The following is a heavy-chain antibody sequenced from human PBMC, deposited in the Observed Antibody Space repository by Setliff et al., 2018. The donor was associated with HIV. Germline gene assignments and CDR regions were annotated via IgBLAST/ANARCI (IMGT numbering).Heavy chain of an antibody. CDR2: ISGSGGST. D-gene: IGHD6-19*01. Sequence: PGGSLRLSCAASGFTFRNYGMHWVRQAPGKGLEWVSGISGSGGSTYYADSVKGRFTISRDNSKNKVYLQMNNLRAEDTAVYYCARCFLSSGWLSPFDYWGQGTLVTVSS. J-gene: IGHJ4*02. CDR3: ARCFLSSGWLSPFDY. V-gene: IGHV3-23*01. CDR1: GFTFRNYG.